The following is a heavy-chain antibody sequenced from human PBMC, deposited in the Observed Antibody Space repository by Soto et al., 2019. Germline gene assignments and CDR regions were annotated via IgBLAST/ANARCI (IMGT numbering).Heavy chain of an antibody. CDR1: GGSISSDY. CDR3: AITSTRGVIPHDAFDI. CDR2: IYYSGST. J-gene: IGHJ3*02. D-gene: IGHD3-10*01. V-gene: IGHV4-59*01. Sequence: QVQLQESGPGLVKPSETLSLTCTVSGGSISSDYWCWIRQPPGIGLEWIGYIYYSGSTNNNPSLKSRVIISVATTKNLFSLELSSVTPAVTAVYYCAITSTRGVIPHDAFDIWGQGTMVTVSS.